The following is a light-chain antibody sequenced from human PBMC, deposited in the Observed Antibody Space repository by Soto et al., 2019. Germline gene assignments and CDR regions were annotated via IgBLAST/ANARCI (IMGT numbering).Light chain of an antibody. V-gene: IGKV3-20*01. Sequence: EIVLTQSPGTLSLSPGERATLSCRASQSVRRSYVAWYQKKPGQAPRILIYVASSRATGIPDMFSGSGSGTHCPLTLSRLETQDCAVYYCQQYGSSLFTFGPGTKVDIK. CDR1: QSVRRSY. CDR3: QQYGSSLFT. J-gene: IGKJ3*01. CDR2: VAS.